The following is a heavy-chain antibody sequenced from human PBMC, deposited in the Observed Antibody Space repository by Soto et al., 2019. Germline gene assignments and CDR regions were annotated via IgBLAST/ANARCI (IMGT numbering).Heavy chain of an antibody. CDR1: GYTFTSYY. CDR3: ARDLGTRKRGGLL. D-gene: IGHD1-1*01. V-gene: IGHV1-46*01. Sequence: QVQLVQSGAEVKKPGASVKVSCKASGYTFTSYYMHWVRQAPGQGLEWMGIINPSGGSTSYAQKFQGRVTMTRDTSTSTVYMELSSLRSDDTAVYYCARDLGTRKRGGLLWGQGTLVTVSS. J-gene: IGHJ4*02. CDR2: INPSGGST.